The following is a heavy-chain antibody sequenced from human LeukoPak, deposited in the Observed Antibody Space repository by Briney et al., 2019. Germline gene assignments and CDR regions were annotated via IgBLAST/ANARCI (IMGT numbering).Heavy chain of an antibody. V-gene: IGHV1-46*01. CDR2: INPSGGST. D-gene: IGHD2-2*02. J-gene: IGHJ4*02. CDR3: ARDLFYCSSTSCYNSGGLRGYLEFDY. CDR1: GYTFTSYY. Sequence: ASVKVSCKASGYTFTSYYMHWVRQAPGQGLEWMGIINPSGGSTSYAQEFQGRVTMTRDTSTSTVYMELSSLRSEDTAVYYCARDLFYCSSTSCYNSGGLRGYLEFDYWGQGTLVTASP.